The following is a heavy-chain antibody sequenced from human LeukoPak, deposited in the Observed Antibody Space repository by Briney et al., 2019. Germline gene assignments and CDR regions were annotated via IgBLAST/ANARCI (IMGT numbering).Heavy chain of an antibody. CDR1: GGSISPYF. D-gene: IGHD6-13*01. J-gene: IGHJ5*02. CDR2: IYYSGST. V-gene: IGHV4-59*01. CDR3: ARETGGSGIANFDP. Sequence: SETLSPTCTVSGGSISPYFWSWIRQPPGKGLEWIGYIYYSGSTNYNPSLKSRVTISVDTSKNQFPLKLSSVTAADTAVYYCARETGGSGIANFDPWGQGTLVTVSS.